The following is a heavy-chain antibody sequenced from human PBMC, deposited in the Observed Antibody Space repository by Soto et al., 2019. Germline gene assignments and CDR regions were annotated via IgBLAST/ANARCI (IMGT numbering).Heavy chain of an antibody. D-gene: IGHD4-17*01. CDR3: AMGAPLPDYRDYVFDC. Sequence: GASVKVSCKASGYTFTSYYMLWVRQSPEQGLEWMGIINPSGGSTSYAQKFQGRVTMTRDTSTSTVYMELSSLRSEDTAVYYCAMGAPLPDYRDYVFDCWGQGALVTVAS. V-gene: IGHV1-46*03. CDR2: INPSGGST. J-gene: IGHJ4*01. CDR1: GYTFTSYY.